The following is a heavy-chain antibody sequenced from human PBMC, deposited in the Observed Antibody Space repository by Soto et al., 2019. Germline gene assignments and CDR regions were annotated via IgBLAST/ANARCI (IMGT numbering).Heavy chain of an antibody. D-gene: IGHD5-12*01. Sequence: GGSLRLSCAASGFTFSSYGMHWVRQAPGKGLEWVSGISYDGSNKYYADSVKGRFTISRDNSAYTVYLQMNDLRVEDTAVYYCAKDAVSLDGVWLAHDWGQGTVVTVSS. CDR2: ISYDGSNK. CDR1: GFTFSSYG. J-gene: IGHJ4*02. V-gene: IGHV3-30*18. CDR3: AKDAVSLDGVWLAHD.